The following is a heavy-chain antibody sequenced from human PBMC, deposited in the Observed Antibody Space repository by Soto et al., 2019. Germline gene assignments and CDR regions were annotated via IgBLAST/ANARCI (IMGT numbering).Heavy chain of an antibody. CDR2: VSPYNGNA. D-gene: IGHD3-3*02. CDR1: GYTCSNYA. Sequence: ASVKDSFKPSGYTCSNYAISWVRQAPGQGLEWMGWVSPYNGNANYTEKFQGRVSMTTDTSTTTAYMELTSLTSDDTDIYYCARAISISIAAHAYWGQGTXXTGSS. J-gene: IGHJ4*02. CDR3: ARAISISIAAHAY. V-gene: IGHV1-18*04.